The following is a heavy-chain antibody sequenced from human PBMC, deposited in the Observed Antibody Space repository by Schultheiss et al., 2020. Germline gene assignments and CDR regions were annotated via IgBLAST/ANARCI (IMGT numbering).Heavy chain of an antibody. CDR1: GGSISSYY. Sequence: SETLSLTCTVSGGSISSYYWSWIRQPPGKGLEWIGYIYYSGSTNYNPSLKSRVTISVDTSKNQFSLKLSSVTAADTAVYYCARDRVAAAGTCNWFDPWGQGTLVNVSS. CDR2: IYYSGST. V-gene: IGHV4-59*01. J-gene: IGHJ5*02. CDR3: ARDRVAAAGTCNWFDP. D-gene: IGHD6-13*01.